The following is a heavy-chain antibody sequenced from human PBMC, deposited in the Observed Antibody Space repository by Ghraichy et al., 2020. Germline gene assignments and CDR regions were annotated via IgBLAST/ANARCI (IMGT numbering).Heavy chain of an antibody. CDR2: IYSSGSS. Sequence: SETLSLTCTVSGGSINGYYWTWIRQPAGKGLEHIGRIYSSGSSSYNPSLRSRVTLSLDTSKNQCSLRLSSVTAADTAVYYCARSGPGTGYGMDVWGQGTTVTVSS. D-gene: IGHD6-13*01. CDR3: ARSGPGTGYGMDV. CDR1: GGSINGYY. V-gene: IGHV4-4*07. J-gene: IGHJ6*02.